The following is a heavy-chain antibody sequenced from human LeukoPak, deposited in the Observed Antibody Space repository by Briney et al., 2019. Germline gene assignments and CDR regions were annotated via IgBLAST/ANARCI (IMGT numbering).Heavy chain of an antibody. CDR3: ARALSRGYSYGRARYFDY. J-gene: IGHJ4*02. V-gene: IGHV4-34*01. Sequence: SETLSLTCAVYGGSFSGYYWSWIRQPPGKGLEWIGEINHSGSTNYNPSLKSRVTISVDTSKNQFSLKLSSVTAADTAVYYCARALSRGYSYGRARYFDYWGQGTLSPSPQ. D-gene: IGHD5-18*01. CDR2: INHSGST. CDR1: GGSFSGYY.